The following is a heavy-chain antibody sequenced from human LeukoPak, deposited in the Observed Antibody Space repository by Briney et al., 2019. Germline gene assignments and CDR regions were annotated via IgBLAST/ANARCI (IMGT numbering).Heavy chain of an antibody. D-gene: IGHD1-1*01. Sequence: PGGSLRLSCAASKFTFSRYTMNWVRQAPGKGLEWVSSITSGSSYIYYADSVKGRFTISRDNAKNSLFLQMNSLRAEDTALYYCARDRDLTRTFSYGLDAWGQGTTVTVSS. CDR1: KFTFSRYT. CDR2: ITSGSSYI. CDR3: ARDRDLTRTFSYGLDA. J-gene: IGHJ6*02. V-gene: IGHV3-21*01.